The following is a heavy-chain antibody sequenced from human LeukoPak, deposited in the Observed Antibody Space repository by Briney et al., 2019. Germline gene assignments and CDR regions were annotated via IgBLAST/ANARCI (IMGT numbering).Heavy chain of an antibody. D-gene: IGHD3-22*01. CDR2: ISPSGDRL. CDR1: GYTFTNYY. V-gene: IGHV1-46*01. J-gene: IGHJ4*02. Sequence: ASVKVSCKASGYTFTNYYIHWVRQAPGQGLEWMGIISPSGDRLTYAQKFQGRVTLTRGTSPSTVYMELSSLRSEDTAVYYCARGGSAARYDYDRHDYWGQGTLVTVSP. CDR3: ARGGSAARYDYDRHDY.